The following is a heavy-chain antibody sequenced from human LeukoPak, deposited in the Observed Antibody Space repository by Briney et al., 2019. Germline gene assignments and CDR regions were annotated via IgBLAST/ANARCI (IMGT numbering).Heavy chain of an antibody. D-gene: IGHD3-22*01. Sequence: SETLSLTCTVSGGSISSSSYYWGWIRQPPGKVLEWIGSIYYSGSTYYNPSLKSRVTISVDTSKNQFSLKLSSLAALDKAVDYSARHSDYYDSSGYPDMWGQGTMVTVSS. CDR2: IYYSGST. V-gene: IGHV4-39*01. CDR1: GGSISSSSYY. J-gene: IGHJ3*02. CDR3: ARHSDYYDSSGYPDM.